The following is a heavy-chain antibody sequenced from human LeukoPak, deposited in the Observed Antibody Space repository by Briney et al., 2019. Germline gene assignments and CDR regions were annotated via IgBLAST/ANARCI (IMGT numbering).Heavy chain of an antibody. CDR2: IHYTASP. D-gene: IGHD4-11*01. CDR1: GGSISSGAHY. Sequence: SQTLSLTCTVSGGSISSGAHYYNWIRQRPGKGLEWIGYIHYTASPSYNPSLKSRVTISVDTSKNQFSLKLSSVTAADTAVYYCAGRLQAWGDNWFDPWGQGTLVTVSS. V-gene: IGHV4-30-4*08. J-gene: IGHJ5*02. CDR3: AGRLQAWGDNWFDP.